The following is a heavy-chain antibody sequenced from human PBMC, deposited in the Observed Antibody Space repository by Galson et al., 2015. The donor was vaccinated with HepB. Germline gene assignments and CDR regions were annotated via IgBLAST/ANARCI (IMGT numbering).Heavy chain of an antibody. Sequence: SLRLSCAASGFTFGDYAMSWVRQAPGKGLEWVSYISSSSSTIYYADSVKGRFTISRDNAKNSLYLQMNSLRAEDTAVYYCARDRTPMATTSYYFDYWGQGTLVTVSS. CDR2: ISSSSSTI. CDR1: GFTFGDYA. J-gene: IGHJ4*02. V-gene: IGHV3-48*03. D-gene: IGHD5-24*01. CDR3: ARDRTPMATTSYYFDY.